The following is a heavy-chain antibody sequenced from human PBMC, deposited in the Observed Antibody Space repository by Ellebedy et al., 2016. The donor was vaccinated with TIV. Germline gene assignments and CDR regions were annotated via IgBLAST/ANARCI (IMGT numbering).Heavy chain of an antibody. CDR3: ASGGTTRSSGPAIRSDY. Sequence: GESLKISCTASGFTFSSYSMNWVRQAPGKGLEWVSYISSSSSTIYYADSVKGRFTISRDNAKNSLYLQMNSLRDEDTAVYYCASGGTTRSSGPAIRSDYWGQGTLVTVSS. V-gene: IGHV3-48*02. J-gene: IGHJ4*02. D-gene: IGHD3-22*01. CDR2: ISSSSSTI. CDR1: GFTFSSYS.